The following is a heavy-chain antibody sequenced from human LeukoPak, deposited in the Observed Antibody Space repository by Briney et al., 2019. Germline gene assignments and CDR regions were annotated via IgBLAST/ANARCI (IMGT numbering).Heavy chain of an antibody. CDR1: GFTFSSYA. V-gene: IGHV3-23*01. J-gene: IGHJ5*02. CDR2: ISGSGGST. Sequence: GGSLRLSFAASGFTFSSYAMRWVRQAPGKGLEWVAAISGSGGSTYYADSVKGRFTISTDNSKNTLYLQMNSLRAEDTAVYYCAEAVAAHPNWFDPWGQGTLVTVSS. D-gene: IGHD6-6*01. CDR3: AEAVAAHPNWFDP.